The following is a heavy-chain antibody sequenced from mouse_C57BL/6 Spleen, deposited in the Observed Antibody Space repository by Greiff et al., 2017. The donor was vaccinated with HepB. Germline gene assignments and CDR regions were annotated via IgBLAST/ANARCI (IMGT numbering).Heavy chain of an antibody. D-gene: IGHD2-5*01. CDR1: GYTFTSYW. CDR3: ARERAYYSNFHWYFDV. CDR2: IDPNSGGT. V-gene: IGHV1-72*01. J-gene: IGHJ1*03. Sequence: QQSCKASGYTFTSYWMHWVKQRPGRGLEWIGRIDPNSGGTKYNEKFKSKATLTVDKPSSTAYMQLSSLTSEDSAVYYCARERAYYSNFHWYFDVWGTGTTVTVSS.